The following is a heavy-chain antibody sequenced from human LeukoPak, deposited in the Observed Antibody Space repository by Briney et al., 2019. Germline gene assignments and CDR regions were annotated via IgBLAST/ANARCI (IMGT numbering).Heavy chain of an antibody. D-gene: IGHD3-10*01. CDR1: GFIFDDYA. Sequence: GGSLRLSCAASGFIFDDYAMHWVRQAPGKGLEWVSGISWNSGSIGYADSVKGRFTISRDNAKNSLYLQMNSLRAEDTALYYCAKALLWFGEFDYWGQGTLVTVSS. CDR3: AKALLWFGEFDY. CDR2: ISWNSGSI. V-gene: IGHV3-9*01. J-gene: IGHJ4*02.